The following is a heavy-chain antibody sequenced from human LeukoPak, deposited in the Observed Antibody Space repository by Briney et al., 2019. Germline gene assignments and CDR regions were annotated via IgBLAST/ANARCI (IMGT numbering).Heavy chain of an antibody. D-gene: IGHD3-22*01. CDR1: GYTFTSYY. J-gene: IGHJ4*02. Sequence: ASVKVSCKASGYTFTSYYMHWVRQAPGQGLEWMGWINPNSGGTNYAQKFQGRVTMTRDASISTAYMELSRLRSDDTAVYYCARGDYYDSSGYSYWGQGTLVTVSS. V-gene: IGHV1-2*02. CDR2: INPNSGGT. CDR3: ARGDYYDSSGYSY.